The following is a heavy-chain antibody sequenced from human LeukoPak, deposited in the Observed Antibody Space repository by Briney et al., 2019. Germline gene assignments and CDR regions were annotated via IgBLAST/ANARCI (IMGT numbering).Heavy chain of an antibody. CDR3: AREVYYGSGSYYNDY. V-gene: IGHV3-21*04. CDR2: ISSSSSYT. CDR1: GFMFSSYG. D-gene: IGHD3-10*01. J-gene: IGHJ4*02. Sequence: PGGSLRLSCAASGFMFSSYGMSWVRQAPGKGLEWVSYISSSSSYTNYADSVKGRFTISRDNAKNSLYLQMNSLRAEDTAVYYCAREVYYGSGSYYNDYWGQGTLVTVSS.